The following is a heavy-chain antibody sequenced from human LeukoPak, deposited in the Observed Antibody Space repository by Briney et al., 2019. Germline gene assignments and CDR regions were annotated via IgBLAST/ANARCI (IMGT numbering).Heavy chain of an antibody. CDR3: ARYSSGWSFYGMDV. J-gene: IGHJ6*02. Sequence: ASVKVSCKASGYTFTGYYMHWVRQAPGQGLEWMGWINPNSGGTNYAQKFQGRVTMTRDTSISTAYMELSRLRSDDTAVYYCARYSSGWSFYGMDVWGQGTTVTVFS. CDR1: GYTFTGYY. V-gene: IGHV1-2*02. CDR2: INPNSGGT. D-gene: IGHD6-19*01.